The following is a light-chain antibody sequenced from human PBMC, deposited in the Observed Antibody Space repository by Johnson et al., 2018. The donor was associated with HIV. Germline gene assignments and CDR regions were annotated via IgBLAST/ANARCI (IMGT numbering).Light chain of an antibody. CDR1: SSNIGNNY. J-gene: IGLJ1*01. CDR2: DNN. Sequence: SVLTQPPSVSAAPGQTVTISCSGSSSNIGNNYVSWYQQLPGTAPKLLIYDNNKRPSGIPDRFSGSKSGTSATLGITGLPTGDEADYYCGTWDSSLSQGVFGTGTKVTVL. V-gene: IGLV1-51*01. CDR3: GTWDSSLSQGV.